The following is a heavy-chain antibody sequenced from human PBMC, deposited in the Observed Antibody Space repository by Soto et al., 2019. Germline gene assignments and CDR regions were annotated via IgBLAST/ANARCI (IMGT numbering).Heavy chain of an antibody. V-gene: IGHV3-48*02. D-gene: IGHD5-12*01. CDR2: ISSSGSTI. Sequence: EVQLVESGGGLVQPGESLRLSCAASGFSFSNYAMNWVRQAPGKGLEWLSYISSSGSTIYYADSVKGRFTTSRDNAKNSLYLKVNSLRDEETAMYYCARDKLSGYDSTPSDYWGQGTLVTVSS. J-gene: IGHJ4*02. CDR1: GFSFSNYA. CDR3: ARDKLSGYDSTPSDY.